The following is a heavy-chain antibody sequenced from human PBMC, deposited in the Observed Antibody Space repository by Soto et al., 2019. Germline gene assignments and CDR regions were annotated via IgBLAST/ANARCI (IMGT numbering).Heavy chain of an antibody. CDR3: ASVCTVTTFVLERAFDI. CDR1: GFTFSSYW. CDR2: IKQDGSEK. D-gene: IGHD4-17*01. J-gene: IGHJ3*02. V-gene: IGHV3-7*03. Sequence: GGSLRLSCAASGFTFSSYWMSWVRQAPGKGLEWVANIKQDGSEKYYVDSVKGRFTISRDNAKNSLYLQMNSLRAEDTAVYYCASVCTVTTFVLERAFDIWGQGTMVTVSS.